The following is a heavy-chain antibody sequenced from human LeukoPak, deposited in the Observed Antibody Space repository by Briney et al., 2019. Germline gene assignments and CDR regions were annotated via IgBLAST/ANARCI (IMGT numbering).Heavy chain of an antibody. J-gene: IGHJ4*02. CDR1: GFSFNSYA. V-gene: IGHV3-23*01. CDR3: AKAVDDYFFDY. D-gene: IGHD2-21*02. CDR2: IGGSGGST. Sequence: TGGSLRLSCAASGFSFNSYAMSWVRQAPGKGLEWVSAIGGSGGSTYYAESVKGRFTISRDNSKNTLYLQMNSLRAEDTAAYYCAKAVDDYFFDYWGQGTLVTVSS.